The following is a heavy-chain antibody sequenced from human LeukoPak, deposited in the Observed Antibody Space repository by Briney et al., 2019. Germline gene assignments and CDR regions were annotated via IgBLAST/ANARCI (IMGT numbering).Heavy chain of an antibody. CDR2: INHSGST. CDR1: GGSFSGSY. D-gene: IGHD6-13*01. J-gene: IGHJ6*02. CDR3: ARESPSSWYGLDYYYGMDV. V-gene: IGHV4-34*01. Sequence: SETLSLTCAVYGGSFSGSYWSWIRQPPGKGLEWFGEINHSGSTNYNPSLKSRVTISVDTSKNQFSLKLSSVTAADTAVYYCARESPSSWYGLDYYYGMDVWGQGTTVTVSS.